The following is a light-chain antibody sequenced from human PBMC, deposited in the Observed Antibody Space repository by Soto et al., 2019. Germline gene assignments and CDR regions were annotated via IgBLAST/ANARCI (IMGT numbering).Light chain of an antibody. CDR2: AAS. CDR1: QGISSF. Sequence: DIQLTQSPSFLSASLGDRVTITCRASQGISSFLAWYQQKPGKAPKLLIYAASTLQGGVPSRFSGSGSGTQFTLTISSLQPADVATYYCQQIHTCPITFGPGTRLEI. J-gene: IGKJ5*01. V-gene: IGKV1-9*01. CDR3: QQIHTCPIT.